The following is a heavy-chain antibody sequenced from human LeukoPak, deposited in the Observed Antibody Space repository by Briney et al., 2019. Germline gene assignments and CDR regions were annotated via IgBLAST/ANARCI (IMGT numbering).Heavy chain of an antibody. CDR1: GFTFSSYW. CDR2: IKQDGSEK. J-gene: IGHJ4*02. CDR3: ARERHGGYVDY. D-gene: IGHD4-23*01. Sequence: GGSLRLSCAASGFTFSSYWMSWVRQAPGKGLEWVANIKQDGSEKYYADSVKGRFTISRDNAKNSLYLQMNSLRAEDTAVYYCARERHGGYVDYWGQGTLVTVSS. V-gene: IGHV3-7*01.